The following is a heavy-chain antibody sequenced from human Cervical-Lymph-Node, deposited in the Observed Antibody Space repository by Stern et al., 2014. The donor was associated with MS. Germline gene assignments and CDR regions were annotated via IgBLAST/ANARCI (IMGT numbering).Heavy chain of an antibody. D-gene: IGHD2-21*02. CDR3: ARQMTHGPCDL. CDR1: TFTFSAFA. J-gene: IGHJ2*01. Sequence: VQLVESGGRVVQPGRSLRLSCAASTFTFSAFALHWVRQAPGKGLEWVGAISYYAITQFYGEPLKGRFTVDRDHSKGTISLQMNNLRPEDTAVYYCARQMTHGPCDLWGRGTLVTVS. CDR2: ISYYAITQ. V-gene: IGHV3-30*04.